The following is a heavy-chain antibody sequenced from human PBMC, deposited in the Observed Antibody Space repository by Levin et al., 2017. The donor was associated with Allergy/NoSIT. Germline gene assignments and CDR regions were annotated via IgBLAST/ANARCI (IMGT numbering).Heavy chain of an antibody. CDR1: GDSVRNSEYF. V-gene: IGHV4-30-4*01. D-gene: IGHD3/OR15-3a*01. CDR2: IYDSGST. CDR3: SRGEKCEGLGDLQD. J-gene: IGHJ1*01. Sequence: SETLSLTCSVTGDSVRNSEYFWSWIRQSPGKGLEWLGYIYDSGSTYYNPSLMGRVSISVDTSKNQFSLQLSSVTVADTAVYYCSRGEKCEGLGDLQDWGQGTLVTVSS.